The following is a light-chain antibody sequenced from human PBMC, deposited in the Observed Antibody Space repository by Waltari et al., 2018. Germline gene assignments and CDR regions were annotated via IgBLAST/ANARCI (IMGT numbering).Light chain of an antibody. V-gene: IGLV3-21*04. CDR1: NIRYKS. CDR3: QVWDSSSDHWV. Sequence: SYVLTQAPSVSAAPGKTATISCGGNNIRYKSVHWYHQRSGQAPVLVIYDNNDRPSGIPERFSGSSSVNTATLTISRVEAGDEADYYCQVWDSSSDHWVFGGGTKLTVL. J-gene: IGLJ3*02. CDR2: DNN.